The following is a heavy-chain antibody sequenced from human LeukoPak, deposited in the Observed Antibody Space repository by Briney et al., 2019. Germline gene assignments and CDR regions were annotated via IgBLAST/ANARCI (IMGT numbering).Heavy chain of an antibody. CDR1: GFTVSSNY. CDR3: AKDPVWSGYSPSKY. J-gene: IGHJ4*02. V-gene: IGHV3-53*01. D-gene: IGHD3-3*01. Sequence: GGSLRLSCAASGFTVSSNYMSWVRQAPGKGLEWVSVIYSGGSTYYADSVKGRFTISRDNSKNTLYLQMNSLRAEDTAVYYCAKDPVWSGYSPSKYWGQGTLVTVSS. CDR2: IYSGGST.